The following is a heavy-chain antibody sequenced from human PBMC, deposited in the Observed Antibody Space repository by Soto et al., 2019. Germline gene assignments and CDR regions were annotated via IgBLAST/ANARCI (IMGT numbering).Heavy chain of an antibody. V-gene: IGHV4-30-2*03. CDR3: ARHAPRVWQLVRSYFDY. J-gene: IGHJ4*02. CDR1: GGSISSGGYS. Sequence: KTSETLSLTCAVSGGSISSGGYSWSWIRQPPGKGLEWIGYIYHSGSTYYNPSLKSRVTISVDTSKNQFSLKLSSVTAADTAVYYCARHAPRVWQLVRSYFDYWGQGTLVTVSS. D-gene: IGHD6-6*01. CDR2: IYHSGST.